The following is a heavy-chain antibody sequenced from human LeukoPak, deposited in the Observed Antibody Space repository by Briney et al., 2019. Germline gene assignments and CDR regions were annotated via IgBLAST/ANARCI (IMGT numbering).Heavy chain of an antibody. CDR2: IYYSGST. CDR3: ARHATITWFDP. Sequence: SETLSLTCTVSGGSISSYYWGWIRQPPGKGLEWIRSIYYSGSTYYNPSLKSRVTISVDTSKNQFSLKLSSVTAADTAVYYCARHATITWFDPWGQGTLVTVSS. V-gene: IGHV4-39*01. J-gene: IGHJ5*02. CDR1: GGSISSYY. D-gene: IGHD5-12*01.